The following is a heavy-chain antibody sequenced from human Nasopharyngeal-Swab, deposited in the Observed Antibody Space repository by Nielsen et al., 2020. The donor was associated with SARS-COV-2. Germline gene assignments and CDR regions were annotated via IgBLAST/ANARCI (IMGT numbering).Heavy chain of an antibody. CDR2: INHSGST. V-gene: IGHV4-34*01. CDR1: GGSFSGYY. D-gene: IGHD4-17*01. Sequence: SDTLSLTCAVYGGSFSGYYWSWIRQPPGKGLEWIGEINHSGSTNYNPSLKSRVTISVDTSKNQFSLKLSSVTAADTAVYYCARVYGDYVDYYYYGMDVWGQGTTVTVSS. J-gene: IGHJ6*02. CDR3: ARVYGDYVDYYYYGMDV.